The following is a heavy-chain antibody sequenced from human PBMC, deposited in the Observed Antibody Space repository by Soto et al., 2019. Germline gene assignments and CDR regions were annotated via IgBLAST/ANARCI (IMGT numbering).Heavy chain of an antibody. CDR2: ISYDGSNK. Sequence: QVQLVESGGGVVQPGRSLRLSCAASGFTFSSYAMHWVRQAPGKGLEWVAVISYDGSNKYYADSVKGRFTISRDNSKNTLYLQMNSLRAEDTAVYYCARGWGRVRGVDLDYWGQGTLVTVS. CDR3: ARGWGRVRGVDLDY. CDR1: GFTFSSYA. D-gene: IGHD3-10*01. V-gene: IGHV3-30-3*01. J-gene: IGHJ4*02.